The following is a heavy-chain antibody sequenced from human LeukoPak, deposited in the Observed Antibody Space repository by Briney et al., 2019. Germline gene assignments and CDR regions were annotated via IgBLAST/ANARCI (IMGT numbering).Heavy chain of an antibody. Sequence: GGSLRLSCAASGFTFSSYGMSWVRQAPGKGLEWVSAISGSGGSTCYADSVKGRFTISRDNSKNTLYLQMNSLRAEDTAVYYCAKAVSSSLYFDYWGQGTLVTVSS. CDR2: ISGSGGST. CDR3: AKAVSSSLYFDY. V-gene: IGHV3-23*01. CDR1: GFTFSSYG. D-gene: IGHD1-14*01. J-gene: IGHJ4*02.